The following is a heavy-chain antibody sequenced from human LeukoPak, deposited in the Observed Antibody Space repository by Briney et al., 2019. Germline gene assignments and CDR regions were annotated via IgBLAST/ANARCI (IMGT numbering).Heavy chain of an antibody. Sequence: SCKASGYTFSSYGMHWVRQAPGKGLEWVAVISYDGNNKYYADSVKGRFTISRDNSKNMLSLQMNSLRAEDTAVYYCAKDGDIAAAAYFFDYWGQGTLVTVSS. D-gene: IGHD6-13*01. CDR3: AKDGDIAAAAYFFDY. CDR1: GYTFSSYG. CDR2: ISYDGNNK. V-gene: IGHV3-30*18. J-gene: IGHJ4*02.